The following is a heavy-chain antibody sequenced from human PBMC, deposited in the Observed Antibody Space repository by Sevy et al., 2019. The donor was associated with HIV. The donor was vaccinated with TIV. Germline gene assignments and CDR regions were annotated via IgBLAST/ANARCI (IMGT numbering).Heavy chain of an antibody. V-gene: IGHV3-30*18. CDR1: GFTFSHYA. CDR2: ISFDGASR. Sequence: GGSLRLSCAASGFTFSHYAMHWIRQAPGKGLEWVAAISFDGASRNYADSVRGRFTISRDDSKNTVYLHMRGLRSEDTAVYFCAKDHAVTTEGVVFDSWGQGTLVTVSS. D-gene: IGHD4-17*01. CDR3: AKDHAVTTEGVVFDS. J-gene: IGHJ4*02.